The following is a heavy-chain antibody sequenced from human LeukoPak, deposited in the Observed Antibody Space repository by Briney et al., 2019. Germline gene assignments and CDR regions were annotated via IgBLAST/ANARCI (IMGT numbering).Heavy chain of an antibody. J-gene: IGHJ1*01. Sequence: SVTVSCKASGGTFSSYAISWVRQAPGQGLEWMGGIIPIFGTANYAQKFQGRVTITADESTSTAYMELSSLRSEDTAVYYCARDFSGEKEGYDHQHWGQGTLVTVSS. CDR1: GGTFSSYA. V-gene: IGHV1-69*13. D-gene: IGHD3-3*01. CDR3: ARDFSGEKEGYDHQH. CDR2: IIPIFGTA.